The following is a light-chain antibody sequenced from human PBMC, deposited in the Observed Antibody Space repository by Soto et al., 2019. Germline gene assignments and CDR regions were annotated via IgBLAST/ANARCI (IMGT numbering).Light chain of an antibody. V-gene: IGLV2-14*01. CDR3: SSYTISSTGV. J-gene: IGLJ1*01. CDR2: EVS. CDR1: SSDVGGYNY. Sequence: QSVLTQPASVSGSPGQSITISCTGTSSDVGGYNYVSWYQQHPGKAPKLMIYEVSNRPSGVSNRFSGSKSGNTASLTISGLQADDEADYYCSSYTISSTGVFGTGTKVTVL.